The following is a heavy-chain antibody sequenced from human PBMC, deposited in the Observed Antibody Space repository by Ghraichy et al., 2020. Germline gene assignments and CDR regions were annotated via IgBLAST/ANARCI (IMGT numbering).Heavy chain of an antibody. D-gene: IGHD6-19*01. J-gene: IGHJ6*02. CDR3: ARDFDSSGWSPAGGMDV. V-gene: IGHV3-7*01. CDR1: GFTFSSYW. Sequence: GGSLRLSCAASGFTFSSYWMSWVRQAPGKGLEWVANIKQDGSEKYYVDSVKGRFTISRDNAKNSLYLQMNSLRAEDTAVYYCARDFDSSGWSPAGGMDVWGQGTTVTVSS. CDR2: IKQDGSEK.